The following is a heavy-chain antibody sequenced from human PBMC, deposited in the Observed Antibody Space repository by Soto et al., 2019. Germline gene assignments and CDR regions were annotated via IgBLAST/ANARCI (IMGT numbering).Heavy chain of an antibody. CDR2: IYYSGST. D-gene: IGHD3-10*01. J-gene: IGHJ4*02. Sequence: PSETLSLTCTVSGGSISSYYWSWIRQPPGKGLERIGYIYYSGSTNYNPSLKSRVSISVDTSKNKFSLKLSSVTAADTSLYYCARQGFGQLHGLVDVWGQGTLVTVSS. CDR3: ARQGFGQLHGLVDV. CDR1: GGSISSYY. V-gene: IGHV4-59*01.